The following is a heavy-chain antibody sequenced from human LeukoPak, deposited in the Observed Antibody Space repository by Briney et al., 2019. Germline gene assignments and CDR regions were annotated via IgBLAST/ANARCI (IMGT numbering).Heavy chain of an antibody. CDR2: ITSDGSGT. CDR3: GWDGIRGSHDY. D-gene: IGHD2-15*01. Sequence: GGSLRLSCAASGFTLSNYWMHWVRQAPGKGLVWVSRITSDGSGTSYADSVKGRFTISRDIPKNTLYLQMISLRAEVTAVYYCGWDGIRGSHDYWGQGTLVSVSS. J-gene: IGHJ4*02. V-gene: IGHV3-74*01. CDR1: GFTLSNYW.